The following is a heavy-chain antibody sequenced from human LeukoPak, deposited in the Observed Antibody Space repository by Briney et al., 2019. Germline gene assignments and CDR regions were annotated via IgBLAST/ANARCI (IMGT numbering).Heavy chain of an antibody. J-gene: IGHJ4*02. CDR2: IKQDGSEK. D-gene: IGHD4-17*01. V-gene: IGHV3-7*01. CDR1: GFTFSSHW. Sequence: GGSLRLSCAASGFTFSSHWMSWVRQAPGKGLEWVANIKQDGSEKYYVDSVKGRFTISRDNAKNSLYLQMNSLRAEDTAVYYCARRKTTVYDYWGQGTLVTVSS. CDR3: ARRKTTVYDY.